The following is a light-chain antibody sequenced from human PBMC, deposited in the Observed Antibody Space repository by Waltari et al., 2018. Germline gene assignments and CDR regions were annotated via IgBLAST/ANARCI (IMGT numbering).Light chain of an antibody. V-gene: IGLV2-14*01. J-gene: IGLJ2*01. CDR1: SSDVGGYNY. CDR2: DVS. CDR3: SSYTSSSTPT. Sequence: QSALTQPASVSGSPGQSITISCTGTSSDVGGYNYVSWYQQHPGKAPKLMIYDVSKRPSGVSNRFSGSKSGNTASLTISGLQAGDEADYYCSSYTSSSTPTFGGGTKLTVL.